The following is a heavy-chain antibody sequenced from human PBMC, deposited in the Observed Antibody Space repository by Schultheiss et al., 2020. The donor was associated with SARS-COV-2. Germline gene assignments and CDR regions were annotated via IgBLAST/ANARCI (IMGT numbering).Heavy chain of an antibody. D-gene: IGHD5-24*01. CDR3: ARSVGDGYNWYHFDY. V-gene: IGHV1-46*01. Sequence: GESLKISCKGSGYTFTGYYMHWVRQAPGQGLEWMGIINPSGGSTSYAQKFHDRVAMTRDTSASTAYMELSSLTSEDTALYYCARSVGDGYNWYHFDYWGQGTLVTVSS. J-gene: IGHJ4*02. CDR2: INPSGGST. CDR1: GYTFTGYY.